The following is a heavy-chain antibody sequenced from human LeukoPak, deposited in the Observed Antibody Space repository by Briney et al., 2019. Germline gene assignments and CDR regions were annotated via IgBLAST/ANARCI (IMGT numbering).Heavy chain of an antibody. V-gene: IGHV3-53*01. J-gene: IGHJ4*02. D-gene: IGHD1-26*01. CDR1: GFTVSNNY. CDR3: AREGATTAFDY. Sequence: PGGSLRLSCAVSGFTVSNNYMNWVRQAPGKGLEWVSIIYSGGRTYYADSAKGRFTISRDIFKNTVYLQMNSLGAEDTAVYYCAREGATTAFDYWGQGTLVTVSS. CDR2: IYSGGRT.